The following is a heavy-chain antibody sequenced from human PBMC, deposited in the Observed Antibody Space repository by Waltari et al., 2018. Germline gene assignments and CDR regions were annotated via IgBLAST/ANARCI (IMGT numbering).Heavy chain of an antibody. V-gene: IGHV4-59*11. CDR1: GGSISSPY. CDR2: IYYSGST. J-gene: IGHJ4*02. D-gene: IGHD6-19*01. Sequence: QVQLQESGPGLVKPSDTLSLTCSASGGSISSPYWSWIRQPPGKGLEWIGYIYYSGSTNYNPSLKSRVTISVDTSKNQFSLKLSSVTAADTAVYYCARSYSSGWFDYWGQGTLVTVSS. CDR3: ARSYSSGWFDY.